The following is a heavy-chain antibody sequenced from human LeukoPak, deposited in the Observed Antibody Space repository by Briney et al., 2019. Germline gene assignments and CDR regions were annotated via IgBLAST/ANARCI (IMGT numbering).Heavy chain of an antibody. CDR1: GGSFSNYY. V-gene: IGHV4-59*08. D-gene: IGHD1-1*01. Sequence: PSETLSLTCTLSGGSFSNYYWTWIRQPPGKGLEWRGYIYSTGSISYNPSLESRVTISIDTSKNTFSLKLTSVTAADTGVYFCARWNLDLAYDIWGQGTMVTVSS. J-gene: IGHJ3*02. CDR2: IYSTGSI. CDR3: ARWNLDLAYDI.